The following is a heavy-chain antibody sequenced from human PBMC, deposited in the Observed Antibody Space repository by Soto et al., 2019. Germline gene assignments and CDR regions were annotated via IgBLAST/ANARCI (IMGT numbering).Heavy chain of an antibody. J-gene: IGHJ6*03. CDR2: INHSGST. Sequence: SETLSLTCAVYGGSFSGYYWSWIRQPPGKGLEWIGEINHSGSTNYNPSLKSRVTISVDTSKNQFSLKLSSVTAADTAVYYCAREYHQLRRYYYYYYMDVWGKGTTVTVSS. CDR1: GGSFSGYY. CDR3: AREYHQLRRYYYYYYMDV. V-gene: IGHV4-34*01. D-gene: IGHD6-13*01.